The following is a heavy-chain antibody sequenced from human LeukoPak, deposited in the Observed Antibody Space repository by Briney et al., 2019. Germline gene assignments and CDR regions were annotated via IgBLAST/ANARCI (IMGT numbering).Heavy chain of an antibody. Sequence: GGSLRLSCAASVFSLSTYGVSWVRQPPGKGLEWVSGITGTGGSTYYADSVKGRFTVSRDTSKNTLYLQMNSLRAEDTAIYYCAKDHGTAVAGFYYWGQGTLVTVSS. D-gene: IGHD6-19*01. J-gene: IGHJ4*02. CDR2: ITGTGGST. CDR1: VFSLSTYG. CDR3: AKDHGTAVAGFYY. V-gene: IGHV3-23*01.